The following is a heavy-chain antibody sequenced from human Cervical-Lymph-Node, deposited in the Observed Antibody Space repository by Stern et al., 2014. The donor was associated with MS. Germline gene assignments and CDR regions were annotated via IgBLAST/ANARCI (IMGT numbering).Heavy chain of an antibody. J-gene: IGHJ4*02. CDR3: AKGRQWLVRETCEY. D-gene: IGHD6-19*01. CDR2: ISYDGNDK. Sequence: QVQLVESGGGVVQPGRSLRLSCAASGFSFSYYAMHWVRQAPGKGLEWGAVISYDGNDKYYAESVRGRFTISRNISKKTPYLEMNSLTTDDTAVYYCAKGRQWLVRETCEYWGQGTHVTVSS. CDR1: GFSFSYYA. V-gene: IGHV3-30*04.